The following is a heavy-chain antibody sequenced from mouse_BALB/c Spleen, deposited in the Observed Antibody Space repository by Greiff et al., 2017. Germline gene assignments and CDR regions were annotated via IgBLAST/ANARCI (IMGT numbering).Heavy chain of an antibody. CDR2: IRNKANGYTT. Sequence: EVMLVESGGGLVQPGGSLRLSCATSGFTFTDYYMSWVRQPPGKALEWLGFIRNKANGYTTEYSASVKGRFTISRDNSQSILYLQMNTLRAEDSATYYCARDGYALFYYYAMDYWGQGTSVTVSS. V-gene: IGHV7-3*02. D-gene: IGHD6-5*01. J-gene: IGHJ4*01. CDR3: ARDGYALFYYYAMDY. CDR1: GFTFTDYY.